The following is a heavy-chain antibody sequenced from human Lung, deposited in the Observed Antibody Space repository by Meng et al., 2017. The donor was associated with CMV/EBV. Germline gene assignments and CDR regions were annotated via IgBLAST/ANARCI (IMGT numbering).Heavy chain of an antibody. CDR3: ARAPPEVALEYFQY. V-gene: IGHV1-18*01. J-gene: IGHJ1*01. D-gene: IGHD2-15*01. CDR1: GYTFSRHG. CDR2: IGYNNDNI. Sequence: QVQRGHPGAEVKKPGTSVKVSCETFGYTFSRHGINWVRQAPGQGLEWMGWIGYNNDNIKYEQKFQGRVTMTSDTSTQTVYMELRNLRSDDTAVYYCARAPPEVALEYFQYWGQGTLVTVSS.